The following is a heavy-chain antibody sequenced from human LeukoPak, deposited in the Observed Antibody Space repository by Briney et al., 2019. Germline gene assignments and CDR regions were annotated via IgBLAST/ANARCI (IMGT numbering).Heavy chain of an antibody. D-gene: IGHD2-2*01. Sequence: PSETLSLTCAVYGGSFSGYYWSWIRQPPGKGLEWIGEINHSGSTNYNPSLKSRVTISVDTSKNQFSLKLSSVTAADTAVYYCARLVFYCSSTSCYGAYYYMDVWGKGTTVTISS. CDR2: INHSGST. V-gene: IGHV4-34*01. CDR1: GGSFSGYY. CDR3: ARLVFYCSSTSCYGAYYYMDV. J-gene: IGHJ6*03.